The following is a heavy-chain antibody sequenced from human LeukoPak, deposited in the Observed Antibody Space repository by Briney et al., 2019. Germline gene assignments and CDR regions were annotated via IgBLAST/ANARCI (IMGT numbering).Heavy chain of an antibody. Sequence: PGGSLRLSCAASGFSFSSYWMHWVRQAPGKGLVWVSRINSDGSGTNYADSVKGRFTISRDNAKNTLYLQMNRMRAEDTAKYYCASLLWFEKNYGMDVWGQGTTVTVSS. D-gene: IGHD3-10*01. CDR3: ASLLWFEKNYGMDV. V-gene: IGHV3-74*01. CDR2: INSDGSGT. J-gene: IGHJ6*02. CDR1: GFSFSSYW.